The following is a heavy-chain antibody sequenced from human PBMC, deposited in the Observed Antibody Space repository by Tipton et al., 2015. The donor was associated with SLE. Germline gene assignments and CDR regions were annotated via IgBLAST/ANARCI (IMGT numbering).Heavy chain of an antibody. J-gene: IGHJ4*02. CDR3: ARDLAGVKDY. CDR1: GDSISNVGYY. D-gene: IGHD3-10*01. CDR2: IYYTGST. Sequence: TLSLTCTVSGDSISNVGYYWSWIRQHPGKGLEWIGYIYYTGSTYYNPSLKSRVAMSVDTSKNQFSLRLSSVTAADTGMYYCARDLAGVKDYWGQGTLVTVSS. V-gene: IGHV4-31*03.